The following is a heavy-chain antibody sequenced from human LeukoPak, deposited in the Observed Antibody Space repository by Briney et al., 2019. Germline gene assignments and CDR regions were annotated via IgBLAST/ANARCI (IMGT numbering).Heavy chain of an antibody. V-gene: IGHV3-9*01. CDR3: AKGYYDYVWGSDFDY. J-gene: IGHJ4*02. D-gene: IGHD3-16*01. Sequence: PGRSLRLSCAASGFTFDDYAMHWVRQAPGKGLEWVSGISWNSGSIGYADSVKGRFTISRDNAKNSLYLQMNSLRAEDTALYYCAKGYYDYVWGSDFDYWGQGTLVTVSS. CDR2: ISWNSGSI. CDR1: GFTFDDYA.